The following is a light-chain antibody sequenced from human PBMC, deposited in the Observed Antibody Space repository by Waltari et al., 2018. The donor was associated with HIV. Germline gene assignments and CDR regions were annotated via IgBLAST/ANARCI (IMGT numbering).Light chain of an antibody. J-gene: IGLJ1*01. CDR3: AAWDDSLGGYV. CDR1: ASLKTARDH. Sequence: QSVLTQPPSASGTPGQRLTISCSTSASLKTARDHAFWFQQLPGATPPLLIYQTDQRPSWVTDRFSGSRSGTSASLAISGLRSEDEAHYYCAAWDDSLGGYVFGTGTKVTVL. V-gene: IGLV1-47*01. CDR2: QTD.